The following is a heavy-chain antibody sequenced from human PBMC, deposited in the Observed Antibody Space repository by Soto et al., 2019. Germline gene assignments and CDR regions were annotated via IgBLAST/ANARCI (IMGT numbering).Heavy chain of an antibody. Sequence: GGSLKIFRRGFWYSFSSYRNGWVRQMPGKGPEWMGIIYPGDSDTRYSPSFQGQVTISADKSISTAYLQWSSLKASDTAMYYCATYDFWSGYSSNYYYYGMDVWGQGTTVTV. CDR1: WYSFSSYR. CDR2: IYPGDSDT. D-gene: IGHD3-3*01. V-gene: IGHV5-51*01. J-gene: IGHJ6*02. CDR3: ATYDFWSGYSSNYYYYGMDV.